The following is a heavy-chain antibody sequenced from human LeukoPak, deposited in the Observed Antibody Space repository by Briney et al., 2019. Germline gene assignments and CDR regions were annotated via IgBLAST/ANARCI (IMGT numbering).Heavy chain of an antibody. V-gene: IGHV4-39*01. CDR3: ARQNWAAAGTDFDY. D-gene: IGHD6-13*01. J-gene: IGHJ4*02. CDR1: GGSISSSSYY. CDR2: IYYSGST. Sequence: SETLSLTCTVSGGSISSSSYYWGWLRQPPGKGLEWIGSIYYSGSTYYNPSLKSRVTISVDTSKNQFSLKLSSVTAADTAVYYCARQNWAAAGTDFDYWGQGTLVTVSS.